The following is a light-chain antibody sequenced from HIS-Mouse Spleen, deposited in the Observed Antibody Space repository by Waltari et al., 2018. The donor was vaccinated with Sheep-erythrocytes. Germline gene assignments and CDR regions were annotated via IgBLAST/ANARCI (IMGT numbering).Light chain of an antibody. Sequence: QSALTQPRSVSGSPGQSLTISGTGTSRYFGGYNYVSWSQQHPGKAPKLMIYDVSKRPSGVPDRFSGSKSGNTASLTISGLQAEDEADYYCCSYAGSYNHVFATGTKVTVL. V-gene: IGLV2-11*01. CDR3: CSYAGSYNHV. CDR1: SRYFGGYNY. J-gene: IGLJ1*01. CDR2: DVS.